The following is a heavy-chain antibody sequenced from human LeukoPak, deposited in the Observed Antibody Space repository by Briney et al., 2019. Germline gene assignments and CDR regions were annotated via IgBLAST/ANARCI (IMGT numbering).Heavy chain of an antibody. CDR2: IIHSGST. Sequence: KPSETLALTCAVYGGSFSGYYWSWVRPPPRKGLEWIGEIIHSGSTNYNPSLKSRVTISVDTSKNQFSLKLSSVTAADTAVYYCARAPCGGDCYSDYWGQGTLVTVSS. D-gene: IGHD2-21*02. V-gene: IGHV4-34*12. CDR1: GGSFSGYY. CDR3: ARAPCGGDCYSDY. J-gene: IGHJ4*02.